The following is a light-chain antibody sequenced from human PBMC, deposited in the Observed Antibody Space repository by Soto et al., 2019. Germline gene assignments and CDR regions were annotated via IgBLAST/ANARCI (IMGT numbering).Light chain of an antibody. CDR1: QSVISNF. J-gene: IGKJ1*01. Sequence: EIVLTQSPGTLSLSPGERATLSCRASQSVISNFLAWYQQKPGQAPRLLIYGASSRATDIPDRFSGSGSGTDFTLTISGLEPEDFAVYYCQHYGGSPVTFGQGTKVEIK. CDR2: GAS. V-gene: IGKV3-20*01. CDR3: QHYGGSPVT.